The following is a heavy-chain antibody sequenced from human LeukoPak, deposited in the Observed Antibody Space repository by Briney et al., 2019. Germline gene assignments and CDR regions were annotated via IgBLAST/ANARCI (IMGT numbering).Heavy chain of an antibody. J-gene: IGHJ6*02. CDR1: GFTVSSNY. D-gene: IGHD2-15*01. CDR2: NYSGGST. V-gene: IGHV3-53*04. Sequence: GGSLRLSCAASGFTVSSNYMSWVRQAPGKGLEWVSVNYSGGSTYYADSVKGRFTISRHNSKNTLYLQMNSLRAEDTAVYYCAREGYCSGGSCYYGMDVWGQGTTVTVSS. CDR3: AREGYCSGGSCYYGMDV.